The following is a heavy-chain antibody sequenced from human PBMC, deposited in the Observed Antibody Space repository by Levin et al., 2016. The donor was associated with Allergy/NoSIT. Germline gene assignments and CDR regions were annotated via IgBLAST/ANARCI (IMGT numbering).Heavy chain of an antibody. J-gene: IGHJ5*02. D-gene: IGHD4-17*01. Sequence: VRQMPGKGLEWVSYISSSGSTIYYADSVKGRFTISRDNSKNTLYLQMNSLRAEDTAVYYCARDQDYGDYVPWFDPRGQGTLVTVSS. CDR3: ARDQDYGDYVPWFDP. V-gene: IGHV3-48*01. CDR2: ISSSGSTI.